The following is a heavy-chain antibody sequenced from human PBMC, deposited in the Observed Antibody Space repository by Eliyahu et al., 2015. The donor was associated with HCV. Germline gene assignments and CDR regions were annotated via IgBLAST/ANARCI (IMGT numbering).Heavy chain of an antibody. CDR1: GFXVSSXX. Sequence: EVQLVESGGGLVQPGGSLXLSCXASGFXVSSXXXXWVRQAPGKGLEWVSVIYSGGSTYYADSVKGRFTISRDNSKNTLYLQMNSLRAEDTAVYYCAREMARSAAGSRYYYYYGMDVWGQGTTVTVSS. V-gene: IGHV3-66*01. J-gene: IGHJ6*02. D-gene: IGHD6-13*01. CDR3: AREMARSAAGSRYYYYYGMDV. CDR2: IYSGGST.